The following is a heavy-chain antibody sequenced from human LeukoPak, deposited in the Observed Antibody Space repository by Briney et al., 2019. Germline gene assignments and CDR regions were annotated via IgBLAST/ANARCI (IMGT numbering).Heavy chain of an antibody. CDR3: ARSRYYDSSLKY. J-gene: IGHJ4*02. CDR1: GGSISSTSYY. V-gene: IGHV4-39*07. D-gene: IGHD3-22*01. CDR2: INHSGST. Sequence: SETLSPTCTVSGGSISSTSYYWSWIRQPPGKGLEWIGEINHSGSTNYNPSLKSRVTISVDTSKNQFSLKLSSVTAADTAVYYCARSRYYDSSLKYWGQGTLVTVSS.